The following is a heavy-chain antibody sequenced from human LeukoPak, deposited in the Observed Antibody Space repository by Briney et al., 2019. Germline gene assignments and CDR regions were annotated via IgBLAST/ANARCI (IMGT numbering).Heavy chain of an antibody. V-gene: IGHV1-69*13. CDR1: GGTFSSYA. D-gene: IGHD6-13*01. CDR3: AMSYSSSWPNWFDP. Sequence: GASVKVSCKASGGTFSSYAISWVRQAPGQGLEWMGGIIPIFGTANYAQKFQGRVTITADESTSTAYMELSSLRSEDTAVYYCAMSYSSSWPNWFDPWGQGTLVTVSS. J-gene: IGHJ5*02. CDR2: IIPIFGTA.